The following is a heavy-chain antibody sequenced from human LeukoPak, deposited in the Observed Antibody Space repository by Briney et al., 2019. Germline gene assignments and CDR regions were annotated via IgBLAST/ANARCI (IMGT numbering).Heavy chain of an antibody. D-gene: IGHD3-3*01. Sequence: GGSLRLSCAASGFTFSSYGMHWVRQAPGKGLEWVAFIRYDGSNKYYADSVKGRFTISRDNSKNTLYLQMNSLRAEDTAVYYCARSERRITIFGVQPRYDAFDIWGQGTMVTVSS. CDR2: IRYDGSNK. CDR3: ARSERRITIFGVQPRYDAFDI. V-gene: IGHV3-30*02. CDR1: GFTFSSYG. J-gene: IGHJ3*02.